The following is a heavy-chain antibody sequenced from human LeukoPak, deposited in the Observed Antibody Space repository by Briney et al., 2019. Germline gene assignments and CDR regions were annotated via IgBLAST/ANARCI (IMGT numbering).Heavy chain of an antibody. CDR1: GGSFSGYY. CDR2: INHSGST. CDR3: ARGNCGGDCYFAPFDY. Sequence: SETLSLTCAVYGGSFSGYYWSWIRQPPGKGLEWIGEINHSGSTNYNPSLKSRVTILLDTSKNQFSMKLSSVTAADTAVYYCARGNCGGDCYFAPFDYWGQGALVTVSS. D-gene: IGHD2-21*01. J-gene: IGHJ4*02. V-gene: IGHV4-34*01.